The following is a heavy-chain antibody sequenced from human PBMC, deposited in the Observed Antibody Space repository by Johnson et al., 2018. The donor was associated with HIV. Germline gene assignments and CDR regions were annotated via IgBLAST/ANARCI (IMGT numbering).Heavy chain of an antibody. CDR3: AIGRGEFPRHAFDI. J-gene: IGHJ3*02. Sequence: VQLVESGGGLVKPGGSLRLSCAASGFTFSDYYMSWIRQAPGKGLEWVAVIWYDGSNNYYADSVKGRFTISKDNSRNTLFLHMNSLRADDTAVYYCAIGRGEFPRHAFDIWGQGTMVTVSS. CDR2: IWYDGSNN. D-gene: IGHD3-10*01. V-gene: IGHV3-33*08. CDR1: GFTFSDYY.